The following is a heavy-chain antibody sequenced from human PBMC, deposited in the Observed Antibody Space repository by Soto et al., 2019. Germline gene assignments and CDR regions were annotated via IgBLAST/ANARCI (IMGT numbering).Heavy chain of an antibody. D-gene: IGHD3-10*01. V-gene: IGHV1-3*01. Sequence: ASVKVSCKASGYTFTGYAMHWVRQAPGQRLEWMGWINAGNGNTKYSQKFQGRVTITRDTSASTAYMELRSLRSDDTAVYYCARGYYGSGSYSLYYFDYWGQGTLVTVSS. J-gene: IGHJ4*02. CDR1: GYTFTGYA. CDR2: INAGNGNT. CDR3: ARGYYGSGSYSLYYFDY.